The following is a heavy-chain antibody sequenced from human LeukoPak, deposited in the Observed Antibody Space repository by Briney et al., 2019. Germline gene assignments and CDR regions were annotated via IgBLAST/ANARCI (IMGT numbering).Heavy chain of an antibody. CDR1: GFIFSNYT. Sequence: GGSLRLSCAASGFIFSNYTMSWVRQVPGRGLEWVSTISSRGDSTYVADSVKGRFTISRDNSKSSLYLQMNTVRAEDTAVYYCVKGPRPDITVAHTVENWGQGTLVTVSS. CDR2: ISSRGDST. CDR3: VKGPRPDITVAHTVEN. J-gene: IGHJ4*02. D-gene: IGHD6-19*01. V-gene: IGHV3-23*01.